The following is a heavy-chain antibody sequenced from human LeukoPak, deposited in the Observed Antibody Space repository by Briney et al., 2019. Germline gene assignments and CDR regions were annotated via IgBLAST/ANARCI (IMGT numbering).Heavy chain of an antibody. J-gene: IGHJ4*02. Sequence: GRSLRLSCAASGFTFSTYSMHWVRQAPGKGLEWVAVIWYDGSNTYYADSVKGRFTISRDNSKSTLYLQMNSLRAEDTAVYYCARDTSGYNDYWGQGTLVTVSS. CDR1: GFTFSTYS. V-gene: IGHV3-33*01. CDR3: ARDTSGYNDY. D-gene: IGHD3-22*01. CDR2: IWYDGSNT.